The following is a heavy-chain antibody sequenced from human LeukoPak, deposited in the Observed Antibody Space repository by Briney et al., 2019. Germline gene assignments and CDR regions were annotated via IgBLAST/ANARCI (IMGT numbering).Heavy chain of an antibody. V-gene: IGHV4-59*08. D-gene: IGHD6-13*01. CDR2: IYDSGGT. CDR1: GGSISGYY. Sequence: SETLSLTCTVSGGSISGYYWSWIRQPPGKGLEWIGYIYDSGGTNYNPSLKSRVTISVDTSKNQFSLKLSSVTAADTAVYYCATRDSSSLKVDYWGQGTLVTVSS. CDR3: ATRDSSSLKVDY. J-gene: IGHJ4*02.